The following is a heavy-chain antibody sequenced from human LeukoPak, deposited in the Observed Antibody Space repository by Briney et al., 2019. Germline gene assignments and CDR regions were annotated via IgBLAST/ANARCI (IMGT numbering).Heavy chain of an antibody. J-gene: IGHJ5*02. V-gene: IGHV3-9*01. Sequence: PGRSLRLSCAASGFTFDDYAMHWVRQAPGKGLEWVSGISWNSGSIGYADSVKGRFTISRDNAKNSLYLQMNSQRAEDTALYYCAKAQGAYSSGRNWFDPWGQGTLVTVSS. CDR1: GFTFDDYA. CDR3: AKAQGAYSSGRNWFDP. D-gene: IGHD6-19*01. CDR2: ISWNSGSI.